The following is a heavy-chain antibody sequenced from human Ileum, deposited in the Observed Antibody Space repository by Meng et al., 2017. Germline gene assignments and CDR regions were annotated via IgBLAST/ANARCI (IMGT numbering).Heavy chain of an antibody. CDR2: IFQSGRT. Sequence: QVQLQGSGPGPVKPSGTLSLTCAVSGTWWSWVRQPPGKGLEWIGEIFQSGRTNYNPSLKSRVTISIDKSKSQISLQLSAVTAADTAVYSCATSNDRDVYYLGYWGQGTLVTVSS. V-gene: IGHV4-4*02. J-gene: IGHJ4*02. CDR1: GTW. CDR3: ATSNDRDVYYLGY. D-gene: IGHD3-22*01.